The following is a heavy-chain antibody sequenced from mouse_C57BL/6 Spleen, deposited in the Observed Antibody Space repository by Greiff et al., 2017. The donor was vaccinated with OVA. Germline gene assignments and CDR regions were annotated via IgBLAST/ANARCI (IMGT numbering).Heavy chain of an antibody. V-gene: IGHV1-54*01. CDR3: ARNGEGAPFAY. CDR2: INPGSGGT. J-gene: IGHJ3*01. CDR1: GYAFTNYL. Sequence: QVQLQQSGAELVRPGTSVKVSCKASGYAFTNYLIEWVKQRPGQGLEWIGVINPGSGGTNYNEKVKGKATLTADKSSSTAYMQLSSLTSEDSAVYFCARNGEGAPFAYWGQGTLVTVSA.